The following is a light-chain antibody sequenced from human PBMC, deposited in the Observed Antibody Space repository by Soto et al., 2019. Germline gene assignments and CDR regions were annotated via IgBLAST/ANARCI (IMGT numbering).Light chain of an antibody. CDR3: QQRSNWPPLT. CDR1: QSVTSY. J-gene: IGKJ4*01. V-gene: IGKV3-11*01. CDR2: DAS. Sequence: EIVLTQSPATLSLSPGERATLSCRASQSVTSYIAWYQQKPGQAPRLLIYDASNRATGIPARFSGSGSGTDVDLAISSLEPEDFAVYYCQQRSNWPPLTFGGGTKVEIK.